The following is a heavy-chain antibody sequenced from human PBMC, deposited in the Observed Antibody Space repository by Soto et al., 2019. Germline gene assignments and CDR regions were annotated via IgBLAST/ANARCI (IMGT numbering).Heavy chain of an antibody. D-gene: IGHD5-18*01. V-gene: IGHV4-31*03. CDR1: GGSISSGGYY. CDR2: IYYSGST. Sequence: QVQLQESGPGLVKPSQTLSLTCTVSGGSISSGGYYWSWIRQHPGKGLEWIGYIYYSGSTYYNPSLKSRVTISVDTSKNQFYLKLSSVTAADTAVYYCARAESGTGYSYGFQLDYWGQGTLVTVSS. CDR3: ARAESGTGYSYGFQLDY. J-gene: IGHJ4*02.